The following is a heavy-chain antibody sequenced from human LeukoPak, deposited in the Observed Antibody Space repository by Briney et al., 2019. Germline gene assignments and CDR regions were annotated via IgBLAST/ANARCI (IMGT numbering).Heavy chain of an antibody. V-gene: IGHV3-23*01. D-gene: IGHD3-22*01. CDR2: ISGSGGST. Sequence: GGSLRLSCAASGFTFSSYAMSWVRQAPGKGLEWVSAISGSGGSTYYADSVKGRFTISRDNSKNTLYLRMNSLRAEDTAVYYCANIGRITMIGHWGQGTLVTVSS. CDR1: GFTFSSYA. J-gene: IGHJ4*02. CDR3: ANIGRITMIGH.